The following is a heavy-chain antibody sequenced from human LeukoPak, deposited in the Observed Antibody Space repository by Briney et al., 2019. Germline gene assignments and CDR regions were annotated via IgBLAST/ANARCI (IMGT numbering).Heavy chain of an antibody. CDR3: ARGASSRFEH. V-gene: IGHV4-39*07. J-gene: IGHJ4*02. Sequence: SETLSLTCTVSGGSISSSSYYWGWIRQPPGKGLEWIGSIYYSGSTYYNPSLKSRVTISEDTSKNQFSLKLSAVTAADTAVYYCARGASSRFEHWGQGTLVTVSS. CDR2: IYYSGST. CDR1: GGSISSSSYY. D-gene: IGHD6-13*01.